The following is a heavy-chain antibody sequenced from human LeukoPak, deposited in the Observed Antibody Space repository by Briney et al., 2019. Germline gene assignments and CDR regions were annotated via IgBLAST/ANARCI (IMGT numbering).Heavy chain of an antibody. V-gene: IGHV4-34*01. CDR3: ARLPRDGYNYYY. CDR1: GGSFSGYY. J-gene: IGHJ4*02. CDR2: INHSGST. D-gene: IGHD5-24*01. Sequence: SETLSLTCAVYGGSFSGYYWSWIRQPPGKGLEWIGEINHSGSTNHNPSLKSRVTISVDTSKNQFSLKLSSVTAADTAVYYCARLPRDGYNYYYWGQGTLVTVSS.